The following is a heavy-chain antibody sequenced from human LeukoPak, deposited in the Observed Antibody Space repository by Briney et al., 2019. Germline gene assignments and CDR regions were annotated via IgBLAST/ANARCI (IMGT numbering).Heavy chain of an antibody. CDR2: INTNTGNP. Sequence: GASVKVSCKSSGYIFTSHPLHWVRQAPGQGLEWMGWINTNTGNPTYAQGLTGRFVFSLDSSVRTAYLQISTLRAEDTAVYYCARPYGDKSFYYGLDVWGQGTALIVSS. V-gene: IGHV7-4-1*02. CDR1: GYIFTSHP. CDR3: ARPYGDKSFYYGLDV. J-gene: IGHJ6*02. D-gene: IGHD4-17*01.